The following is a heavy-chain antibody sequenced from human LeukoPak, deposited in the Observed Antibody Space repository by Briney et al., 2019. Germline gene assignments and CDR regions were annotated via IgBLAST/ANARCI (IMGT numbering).Heavy chain of an antibody. J-gene: IGHJ6*03. V-gene: IGHV1-69*06. Sequence: ASVKGSCTASGGTFSNYGFSWVRQATGQGLEWMGGITPIVGTADYEQKFQGRVTITADKSTSTVYMELSSLRSEDSAVYYCTRGELERPYYYYYMDVWGKGTTVTVSS. CDR3: TRGELERPYYYYYMDV. D-gene: IGHD1-1*01. CDR1: GGTFSNYG. CDR2: ITPIVGTA.